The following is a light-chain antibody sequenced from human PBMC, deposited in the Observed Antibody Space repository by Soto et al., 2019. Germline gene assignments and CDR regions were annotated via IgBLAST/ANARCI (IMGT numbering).Light chain of an antibody. V-gene: IGLV1-44*01. CDR1: SANIGSNT. CDR3: AAWDDSLNGRV. J-gene: IGLJ3*02. Sequence: QSVLTQPPSASGTPGQRVTISCSGSSANIGSNTVNWYQQLPGTAPKLLIYSNKQRPSGVPDRFSGSKSGTSASLVISGLQSEDEADYYCAAWDDSLNGRVFGGGTKLTVL. CDR2: SNK.